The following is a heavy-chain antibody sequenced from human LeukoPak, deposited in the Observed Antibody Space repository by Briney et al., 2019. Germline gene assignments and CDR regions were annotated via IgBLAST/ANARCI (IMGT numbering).Heavy chain of an antibody. D-gene: IGHD3-22*01. J-gene: IGHJ4*02. CDR1: GYTFTGHY. CDR2: INPNSGGT. V-gene: IGHV1-2*02. CDR3: ARVLDYYDSSGYYSY. Sequence: ASVKVSCKASGYTFTGHYMHWVRQAPGQGLERMGWINPNSGGTNYAQKFQGRVTMTRDTSISTAYMELSRLRSDDTAVYYCARVLDYYDSSGYYSYWGQGTLVTVSS.